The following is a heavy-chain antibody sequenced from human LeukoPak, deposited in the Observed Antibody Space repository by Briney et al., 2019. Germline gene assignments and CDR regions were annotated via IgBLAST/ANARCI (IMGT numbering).Heavy chain of an antibody. CDR2: ISYDVGKK. CDR1: GFTFSSSG. J-gene: IGHJ4*02. D-gene: IGHD3-22*01. V-gene: IGHV3-30*18. CDR3: AKDDYYDTSGYRD. Sequence: SLRLSCAASGFTFSSSGMHWVRQAPDTGLGWVAVISYDVGKKYYADSVKGRFTISRDNSKNTLYLQMNSLRAEDTAVYYCAKDDYYDTSGYRDWGQGTLVTVSA.